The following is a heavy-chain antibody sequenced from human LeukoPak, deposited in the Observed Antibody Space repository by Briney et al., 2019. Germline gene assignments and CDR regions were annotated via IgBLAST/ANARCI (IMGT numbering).Heavy chain of an antibody. Sequence: SVKVSCKASGGTFSSYAISWVRQAPGQGLEWMGGIIPIFGTANYAQKFQGRVTITTDESTSTAYMELSSLRSEDTAVYYCARVRYCSSTSCHNYYHYYMDVWGKGTTVTVSS. CDR1: GGTFSSYA. D-gene: IGHD2-2*01. CDR3: ARVRYCSSTSCHNYYHYYMDV. CDR2: IIPIFGTA. J-gene: IGHJ6*03. V-gene: IGHV1-69*05.